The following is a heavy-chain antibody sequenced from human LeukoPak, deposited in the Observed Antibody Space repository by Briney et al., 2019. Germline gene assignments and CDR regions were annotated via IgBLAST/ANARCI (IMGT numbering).Heavy chain of an antibody. J-gene: IGHJ6*03. CDR1: GGTFSSCA. V-gene: IGHV1-69*13. CDR2: IIPIFGTA. D-gene: IGHD2-2*02. Sequence: SVKVSCKASGGTFSSCAISWVRQAPGQGLEWMGGIIPIFGTANYAQKFQGRVTITADESTSTAYMELSSLRSEDTAVYYCARDRAPVVPAAIRYYYYYMDVWGKGTTVTVSS. CDR3: ARDRAPVVPAAIRYYYYYMDV.